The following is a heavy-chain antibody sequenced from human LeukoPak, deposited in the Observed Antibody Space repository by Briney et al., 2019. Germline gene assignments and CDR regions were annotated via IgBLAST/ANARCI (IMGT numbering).Heavy chain of an antibody. CDR3: ARGLGLGYCSGGSCHSHFDY. D-gene: IGHD2-15*01. CDR2: IYYSGST. V-gene: IGHV4-31*03. Sequence: SETLSLTCTVSGGSISSGGYYWSWIRQHPGKGLEWIGYIYYSGSTYYNPSLKSRVTISVDTSKNQFSLKLSSVTAADTAVYYCARGLGLGYCSGGSCHSHFDYWGQGTLVTVSS. CDR1: GGSISSGGYY. J-gene: IGHJ4*02.